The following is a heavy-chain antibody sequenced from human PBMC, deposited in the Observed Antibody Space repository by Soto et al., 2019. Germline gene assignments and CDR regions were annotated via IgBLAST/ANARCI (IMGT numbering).Heavy chain of an antibody. J-gene: IGHJ4*02. Sequence: GGSLRLSCAASGFSFSRYGMHWVRQAPGKGLEWVAVIWYDGTKQYYADSVKGRFTISRDNSKNTLYLQMNSLRAEDTAVHYCARDFCGGDCYSIDYWGQGTLVTVSS. D-gene: IGHD2-21*02. V-gene: IGHV3-33*01. CDR3: ARDFCGGDCYSIDY. CDR1: GFSFSRYG. CDR2: IWYDGTKQ.